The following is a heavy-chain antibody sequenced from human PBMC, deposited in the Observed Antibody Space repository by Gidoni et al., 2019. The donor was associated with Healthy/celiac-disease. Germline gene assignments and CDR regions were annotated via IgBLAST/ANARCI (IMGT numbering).Heavy chain of an antibody. V-gene: IGHV3-30*18. D-gene: IGHD4-17*01. J-gene: IGHJ4*02. CDR2: ISYDGSNT. Sequence: QVQLVESGGGVVEPGRSLRLSCAASGFTFSSYGLHWVRKAPGKGLEWVAVISYDGSNTSYADSVNGRFTISRDNSNNTLYLQMNSLRSEDTAVYYCAKDRVDYCDDHDLAFFDYWGQGTLVTVSS. CDR1: GFTFSSYG. CDR3: AKDRVDYCDDHDLAFFDY.